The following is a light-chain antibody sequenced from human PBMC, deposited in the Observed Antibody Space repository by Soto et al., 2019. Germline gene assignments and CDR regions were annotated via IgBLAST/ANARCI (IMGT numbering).Light chain of an antibody. CDR2: GAS. V-gene: IGKV3-20*01. Sequence: EVVLTQSAGALSLSPGERAVLSCRASKSVGQSLAWYQQRPGQAPRLLISGASTRATGIPDRISGSGSGTDFTLTISRLEPEDFAVYYCQQYGGSPRTFGQGTKVDIK. CDR1: KSVGQS. CDR3: QQYGGSPRT. J-gene: IGKJ1*01.